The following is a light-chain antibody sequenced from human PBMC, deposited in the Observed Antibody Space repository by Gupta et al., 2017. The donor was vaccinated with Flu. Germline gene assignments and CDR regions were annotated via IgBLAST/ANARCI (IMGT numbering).Light chain of an antibody. Sequence: DIVMTQSPDSLAVSLGERATINCKSSQSVLYSSKHKNYLAWYQQKPGQPPKLLIYWASTRESGVPDRFSGSGSGTDFTLTISSLQAEDVAVYYCQQYYSTASWTFGQGTKVEIK. CDR3: QQYYSTASWT. J-gene: IGKJ1*01. V-gene: IGKV4-1*01. CDR1: QSVLYSSKHKNY. CDR2: WAS.